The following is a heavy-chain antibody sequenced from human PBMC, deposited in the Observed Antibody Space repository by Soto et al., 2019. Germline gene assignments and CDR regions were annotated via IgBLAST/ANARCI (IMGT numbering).Heavy chain of an antibody. D-gene: IGHD1-1*01. CDR3: ARESEH. CDR2: ITGSAGGT. CDR1: GFTFSDYA. Sequence: GGSRRRSCAASGFTFSDYAMSWVRQAPGKGLEWVSTITGSAGGTYYADSMKGRFTISRDNSKSTLYLQMYSLRVEDTAVYYCARESEHWGQGTLVTVSS. J-gene: IGHJ4*02. V-gene: IGHV3-23*01.